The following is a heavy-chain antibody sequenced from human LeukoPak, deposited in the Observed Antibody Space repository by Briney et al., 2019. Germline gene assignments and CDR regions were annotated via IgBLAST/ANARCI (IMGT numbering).Heavy chain of an antibody. D-gene: IGHD3-9*01. CDR2: ISYDGSNK. CDR1: GFTFSSYA. J-gene: IGHJ4*02. V-gene: IGHV3-30*04. Sequence: RPGGSLRLSCAASGFTFSSYAMHWVRQAPGKGLEWVALISYDGSNKYHADSVKGRFTISRDNSKNTLYLQMNSLRTEDTALYYCAISVGYFDCPFDWGQGTLVTVSS. CDR3: AISVGYFDCPFD.